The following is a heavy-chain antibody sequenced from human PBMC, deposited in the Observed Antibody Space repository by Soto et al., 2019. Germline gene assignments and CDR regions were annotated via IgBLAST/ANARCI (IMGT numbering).Heavy chain of an antibody. CDR3: AKAPHPGPEPVLFDY. J-gene: IGHJ4*02. V-gene: IGHV3-23*01. CDR2: ISGSGGST. D-gene: IGHD1-26*01. CDR1: GFTFSSYA. Sequence: GGSLRLSGAASGFTFSSYAMSWVRQAPGKGLEWVSAISGSGGSTYYADSVKGRFTISRDNSKNTLYLQMNSLRAEDTAVYYCAKAPHPGPEPVLFDYWGQGTLVTVSS.